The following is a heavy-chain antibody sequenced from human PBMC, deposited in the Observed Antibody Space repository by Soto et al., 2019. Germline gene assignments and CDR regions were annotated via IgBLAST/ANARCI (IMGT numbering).Heavy chain of an antibody. CDR3: ARDPSGYDYPFDY. J-gene: IGHJ4*02. D-gene: IGHD5-12*01. CDR1: GVTFSSYS. V-gene: IGHV3-21*01. Sequence: GGSLRLSCAASGVTFSSYSMNWVRQAPGKGPEWVSSISSSSSYIYYADSVKGRFTISRDNAKNSLYLQMNSLRAEDTAVYYWARDPSGYDYPFDYWGQGTLVTVSS. CDR2: ISSSSSYI.